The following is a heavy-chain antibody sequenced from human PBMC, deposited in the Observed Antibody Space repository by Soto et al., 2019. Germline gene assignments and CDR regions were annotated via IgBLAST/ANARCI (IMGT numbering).Heavy chain of an antibody. CDR3: SRDGSDWFFN. Sequence: GGSLRLSCAASGFTFGASNLQWVRQASGKGLEWLGRIGSKGETYATTYAASVKGRFTISRDDSKKTAYLQMNNLESEDTAVYYCSRDGSDWFFNWGRRTLVTVSS. V-gene: IGHV3-73*01. D-gene: IGHD3-9*01. CDR2: IGSKGETYAT. CDR1: GFTFGASN. J-gene: IGHJ4*02.